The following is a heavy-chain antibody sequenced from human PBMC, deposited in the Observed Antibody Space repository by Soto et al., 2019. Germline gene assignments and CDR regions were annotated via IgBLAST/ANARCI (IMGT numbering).Heavy chain of an antibody. D-gene: IGHD2-8*02. V-gene: IGHV3-23*01. CDR2: ILVGGST. J-gene: IGHJ3*02. CDR1: EFICISYD. CDR3: AKATATGGGAFDI. Sequence: GGSLRLSYAASEFICISYDMSWVRQAPGKGLEWVSTILVGGSTHYPDSVKGRFTISRDNSKNTVFLQMNSLTAGDTAVYYCAKATATGGGAFDICGQGTMVTVSS.